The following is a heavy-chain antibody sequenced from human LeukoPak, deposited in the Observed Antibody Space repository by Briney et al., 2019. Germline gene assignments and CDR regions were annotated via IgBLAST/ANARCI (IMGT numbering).Heavy chain of an antibody. CDR2: IYPGDSDT. V-gene: IGHV5-51*01. CDR1: GYSFTNHW. D-gene: IGHD5-24*01. J-gene: IGHJ4*02. Sequence: GESLKISCKGSGYSFTNHWIGWVRQMPGKGLEWMGIIYPGDSDTRYSPASQGQVTISADKSINTAYLHWSSLKASDTAMYYCARRNGYNAGALDFDYWGQGTLVTVSS. CDR3: ARRNGYNAGALDFDY.